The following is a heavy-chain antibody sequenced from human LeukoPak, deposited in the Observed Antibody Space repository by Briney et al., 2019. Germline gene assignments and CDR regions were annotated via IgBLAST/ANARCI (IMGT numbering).Heavy chain of an antibody. CDR3: ARGFNDYVWGSYRPHHAFDI. CDR1: GFTFSSYG. Sequence: GGTLRLSCAASGFTFSSYGMSWVRQAPGKGLEWVANIKEDGSDKGYVDSVKGRFTISRDNAKYSVYLEMNSLRAEDTAVYYCARGFNDYVWGSYRPHHAFDIWGQGTMVTVSS. D-gene: IGHD3-16*02. CDR2: IKEDGSDK. J-gene: IGHJ3*02. V-gene: IGHV3-7*01.